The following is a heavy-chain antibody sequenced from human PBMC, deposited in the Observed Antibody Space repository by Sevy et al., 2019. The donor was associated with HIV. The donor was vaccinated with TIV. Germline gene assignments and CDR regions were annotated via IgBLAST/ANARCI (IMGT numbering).Heavy chain of an antibody. V-gene: IGHV4-59*01. CDR3: ARPHTSGWTRFEH. CDR1: GDSITSYY. J-gene: IGHJ4*02. Sequence: SETLSLTYTVSGDSITSYYWAWIRQPPGKGLEWIGNVHNGGSTKYNPSLKSRLTISVDTTNNQFSLKLGSVTVADTAVYFCARPHTSGWTRFEHWGQGILVTVSS. D-gene: IGHD6-19*01. CDR2: VHNGGST.